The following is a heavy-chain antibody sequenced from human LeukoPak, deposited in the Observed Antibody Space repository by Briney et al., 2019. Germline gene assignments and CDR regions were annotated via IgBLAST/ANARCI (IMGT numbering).Heavy chain of an antibody. J-gene: IGHJ6*02. CDR2: INPKTGDT. CDR1: GYTFTGYY. Sequence: ASVKVSCKASGYTFTGYYMYWVRQSPGQGLEWMGWINPKTGDTKYAQKFQGRVTMTRDTSISTAYLELSRLTFDDTAVYYCARGLLYSPMDVWGQGTTVTVSS. CDR3: ARGLLYSPMDV. D-gene: IGHD2-2*02. V-gene: IGHV1-2*02.